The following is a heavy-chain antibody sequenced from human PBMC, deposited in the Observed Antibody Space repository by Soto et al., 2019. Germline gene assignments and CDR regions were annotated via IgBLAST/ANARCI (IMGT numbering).Heavy chain of an antibody. CDR1: GYTFTSYA. Sequence: ASVKVSCKASGYTFTSYAMHWVRQAPGQRFEWMGWINAGNGNTKYSQEFQGRVTITRDTSASTAYMELSSLRSEDTAVYYCARDRCTNGVCYKYYFDYWGQGTLVTVSS. CDR2: INAGNGNT. CDR3: ARDRCTNGVCYKYYFDY. D-gene: IGHD2-8*01. J-gene: IGHJ4*02. V-gene: IGHV1-3*01.